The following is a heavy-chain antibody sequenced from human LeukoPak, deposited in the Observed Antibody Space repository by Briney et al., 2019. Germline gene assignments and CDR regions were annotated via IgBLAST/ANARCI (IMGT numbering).Heavy chain of an antibody. Sequence: SQTLSLTCTVSGGSISSGDYYWRWIRQPPGKGLEGIGYIYYSGSTYYNPSLKSRVTISVDTSKNQFSLKLSSVTAADTAVYYCVRGGGSSWYPSLFDYWGQGTLVTVSS. V-gene: IGHV4-30-4*08. CDR3: VRGGGSSWYPSLFDY. CDR1: GGSISSGDYY. D-gene: IGHD6-13*01. CDR2: IYYSGST. J-gene: IGHJ4*02.